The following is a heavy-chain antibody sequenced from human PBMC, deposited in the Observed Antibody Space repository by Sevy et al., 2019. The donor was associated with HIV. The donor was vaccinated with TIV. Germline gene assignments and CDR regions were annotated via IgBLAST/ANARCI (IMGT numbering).Heavy chain of an antibody. J-gene: IGHJ4*02. CDR2: IYYSGST. D-gene: IGHD5-12*01. CDR3: ARDRGYSGYDYDY. V-gene: IGHV4-59*01. CDR1: GFTFSNVW. Sequence: GSLRLSCAASGFTFSNVWMSWVRQAPGKGLEWIGNIYYSGSTNYNPSLRSRVTISVDTSKNQFSLKLSSVTAADTAVYYCARDRGYSGYDYDYWGQGTLVTVSS.